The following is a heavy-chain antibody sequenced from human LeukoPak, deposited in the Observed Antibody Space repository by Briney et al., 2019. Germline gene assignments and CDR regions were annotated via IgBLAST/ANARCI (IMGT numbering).Heavy chain of an antibody. V-gene: IGHV1-3*01. J-gene: IGHJ4*02. CDR2: INAGNGNT. CDR1: GYTFTSYA. CDR3: AGVSRALIAAAGDFDY. Sequence: RASVKVSCKASGYTFTSYAMHWVRQAPGQRLEWMGWINAGNGNTKYSQKFQGRVTITRDTSASTAYMELSSLRSEDTAVYYCAGVSRALIAAAGDFDYWGQGTLVTVSS. D-gene: IGHD6-13*01.